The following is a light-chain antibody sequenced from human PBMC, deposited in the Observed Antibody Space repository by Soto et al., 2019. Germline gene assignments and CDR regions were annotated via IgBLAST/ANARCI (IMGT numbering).Light chain of an antibody. CDR3: SSYIHDGVM. Sequence: QSALTQPASVSGSLGQSSTISCTWTSRDVGDFNYVSWYRQSPTKAPDLIIYEVTNRPSGVSNRFSGSKSGNTASLTISGLQSEDEADYYCSSYIHDGVMLGGGTKVTVL. CDR1: SRDVGDFNY. J-gene: IGLJ3*02. CDR2: EVT. V-gene: IGLV2-14*01.